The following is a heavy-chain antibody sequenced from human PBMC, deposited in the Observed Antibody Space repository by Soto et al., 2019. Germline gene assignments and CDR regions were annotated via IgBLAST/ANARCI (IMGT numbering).Heavy chain of an antibody. V-gene: IGHV3-21*01. Sequence: EVQLVESGGGLVKPGGSLRLSCAASGLTFNSYGMNWVRQAPGKGLEWVSLISSTSNYIYYADSMKGRFTISRDNAKNSRYLQLNSLRAEDTAVYYSARERLSMVRGPGLFDYWGQGTLVTVSS. J-gene: IGHJ4*02. CDR1: GLTFNSYG. CDR3: ARERLSMVRGPGLFDY. CDR2: ISSTSNYI. D-gene: IGHD3-10*01.